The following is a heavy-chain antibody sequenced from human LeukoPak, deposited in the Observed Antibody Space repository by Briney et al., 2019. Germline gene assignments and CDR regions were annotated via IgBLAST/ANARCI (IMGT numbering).Heavy chain of an antibody. J-gene: IGHJ4*02. CDR3: AGLVGRYSSGLYYYYFDY. CDR2: IYSSGST. Sequence: SETLSLTCAVYGGSFSGYYWSWIRQPPGKGLEWIGYIYSSGSTNYNPSLKSRVIISVDTSKNQFSLKLSSVTAADTAVYYCAGLVGRYSSGLYYYYFDYWGQGTLVTVSS. V-gene: IGHV4-34*11. D-gene: IGHD3-22*01. CDR1: GGSFSGYY.